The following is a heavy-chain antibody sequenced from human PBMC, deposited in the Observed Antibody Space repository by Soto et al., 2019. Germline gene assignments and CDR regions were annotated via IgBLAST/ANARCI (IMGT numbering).Heavy chain of an antibody. D-gene: IGHD4-4*01. CDR3: ARDRYYSNYGYFDY. Sequence: ALVKVSCKASGYTFTSYAMHWVRQAPGQRLEWMGWINAGNGNTKYSQKFQGRVTITRDTSASTAYMELSSLRSEDTAVYYCARDRYYSNYGYFDYWGQGTLVTVSS. J-gene: IGHJ4*02. CDR1: GYTFTSYA. CDR2: INAGNGNT. V-gene: IGHV1-3*01.